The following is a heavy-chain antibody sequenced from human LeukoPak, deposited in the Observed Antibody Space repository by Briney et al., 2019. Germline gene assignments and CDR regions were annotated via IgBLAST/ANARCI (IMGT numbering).Heavy chain of an antibody. CDR1: GGSITSFY. V-gene: IGHV4-4*07. J-gene: IGHJ6*03. CDR2: IDTSGST. Sequence: SETLFLTCTVSGGSITSFYWNWIRQPAAKGLGWIGRIDTSGSTNYNPSLKSRVTMSVDTSKNQFSLRLSSVTAADTAVYYCARGQWELLRYNYIDVWGKGTTVTVSS. D-gene: IGHD1-26*01. CDR3: ARGQWELLRYNYIDV.